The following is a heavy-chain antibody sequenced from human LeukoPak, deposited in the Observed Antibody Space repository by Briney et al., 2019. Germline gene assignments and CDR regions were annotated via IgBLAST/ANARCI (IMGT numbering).Heavy chain of an antibody. Sequence: GGSLRLSCAASEFTFSSYSMNWVRQAPGKGLEWVSSISSSSSYIYYADSVKGRFTISRDNAKNSLYLQMNSLRAEDTAVYYCARDPGIAAADPYWGQGTLVTVSS. CDR1: EFTFSSYS. CDR2: ISSSSSYI. D-gene: IGHD6-13*01. V-gene: IGHV3-21*01. J-gene: IGHJ4*02. CDR3: ARDPGIAAADPY.